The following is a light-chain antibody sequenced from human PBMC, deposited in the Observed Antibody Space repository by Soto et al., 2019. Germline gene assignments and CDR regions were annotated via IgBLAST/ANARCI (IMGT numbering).Light chain of an antibody. CDR3: QQYGSSPSIT. Sequence: EIVLTQSPGTLSLSPGERATLSCRASQSVSTNYLAWYQQKPGRAPRLLSYGASSRVTGIPGRFSGSGSGTDFTLTTSRLEPEDFAVYYCQQYGSSPSITFGQGTRLEIK. CDR2: GAS. V-gene: IGKV3-20*01. CDR1: QSVSTNY. J-gene: IGKJ5*01.